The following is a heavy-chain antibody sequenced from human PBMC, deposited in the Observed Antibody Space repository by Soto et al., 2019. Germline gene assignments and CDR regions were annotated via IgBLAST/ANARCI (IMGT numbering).Heavy chain of an antibody. CDR1: GFTFSSYA. V-gene: IGHV3-23*01. Sequence: GGSLRLSCAASGFTFSSYAMSWVRQAPGKGLEWVSAISGSGGSTYYADSVKGRFTISRDNSKNTLYLQMNSLRAEDTAVYYCAKDRGDSSSSLEVPHYYYYYMDVWGKGTTVTVSS. D-gene: IGHD6-6*01. CDR2: ISGSGGST. J-gene: IGHJ6*03. CDR3: AKDRGDSSSSLEVPHYYYYYMDV.